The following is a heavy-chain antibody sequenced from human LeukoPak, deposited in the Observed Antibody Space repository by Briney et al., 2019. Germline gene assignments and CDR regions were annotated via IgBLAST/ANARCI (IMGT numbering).Heavy chain of an antibody. D-gene: IGHD3-22*01. CDR2: IYYSGST. J-gene: IGHJ4*02. CDR1: GGSISSSSYY. Sequence: PSETLSLTCTVSGGSISSSSYYWSWIRQPPGKGLEWIGYIYYSGSTYYNPSLKSRVTISVDTSKNQFSLKLSSVTAADTAVYYCARVQATYYYDSSGYFYPLYYFDYWGQGTLVTVSS. CDR3: ARVQATYYYDSSGYFYPLYYFDY. V-gene: IGHV4-30-4*01.